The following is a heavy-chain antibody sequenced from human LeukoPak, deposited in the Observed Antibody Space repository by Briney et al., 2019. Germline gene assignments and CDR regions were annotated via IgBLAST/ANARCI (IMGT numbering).Heavy chain of an antibody. J-gene: IGHJ6*03. CDR2: ISSSSSYI. CDR1: GFTFSSYS. CDR3: AREGELDYYYYYMDV. Sequence: PGESLRLSCAASGFTFSSYSMNWVRQAPGKGLEWVSSISSSSSYIYYADSVKGRFTISRDNAKNSLYLQMNSLRAEDTAVYYCAREGELDYYYYYMDVWGKGTTVTVSS. D-gene: IGHD3-10*01. V-gene: IGHV3-21*01.